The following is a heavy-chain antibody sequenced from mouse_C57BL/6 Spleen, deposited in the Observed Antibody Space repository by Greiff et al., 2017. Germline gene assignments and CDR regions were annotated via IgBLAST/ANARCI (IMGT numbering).Heavy chain of an antibody. D-gene: IGHD4-1*01. CDR3: ARAGSAY. J-gene: IGHJ3*01. Sequence: VKLQQPGAELVMPGASVKLSCKASGYTFTSYWMHWVKQRPGQGLEWIGEIDPSDSYTNYNQKFKGKSTLTVDKSSSTAYMQLSSLTSEDSAVYYCARAGSAYWGQGTLVTVSA. CDR2: IDPSDSYT. CDR1: GYTFTSYW. V-gene: IGHV1-69*01.